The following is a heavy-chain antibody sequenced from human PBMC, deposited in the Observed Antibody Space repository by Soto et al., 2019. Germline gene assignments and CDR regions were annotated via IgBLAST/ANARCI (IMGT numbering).Heavy chain of an antibody. D-gene: IGHD4-4*01. CDR2: IYYSGST. CDR3: ARERGGMTTVTD. V-gene: IGHV4-59*01. J-gene: IGHJ4*02. Sequence: SETLSLTCTVSGGSISSYYWSWIRRPPGKGLEWIGYIYYSGSTNYNPSLKSRVTISVDTSKNQFSLKLSSVTAADTAVYYCARERGGMTTVTDWGQGTLVTVSS. CDR1: GGSISSYY.